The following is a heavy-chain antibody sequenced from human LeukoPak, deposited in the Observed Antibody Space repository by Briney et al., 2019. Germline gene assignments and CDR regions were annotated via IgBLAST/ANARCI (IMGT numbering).Heavy chain of an antibody. CDR3: AREEGYSYGSGAFDI. CDR2: INHSGST. Sequence: SETLSLTCTVSGGSISSYYWSWIRQPPGKGLEWIGEINHSGSTNYNPSLKSRVTISVDTSTNQFSLKLSSVTAADTAVYYCAREEGYSYGSGAFDIWGQGTMVAVSS. D-gene: IGHD5-18*01. V-gene: IGHV4-59*01. CDR1: GGSISSYY. J-gene: IGHJ3*02.